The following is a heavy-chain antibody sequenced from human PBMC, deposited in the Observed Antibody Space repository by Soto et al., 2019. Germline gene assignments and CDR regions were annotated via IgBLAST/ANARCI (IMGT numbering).Heavy chain of an antibody. Sequence: GGSLRLSCAASGFTFSSYSMNWFRQAPGKGLEWVSYISSSSSTIYYADSVKGRFTISRDNAKNSLYLQMNSLRAEDTAVYYCARHPERIADLGWFDPWGQGTLVTVSS. J-gene: IGHJ5*02. CDR1: GFTFSSYS. CDR2: ISSSSSTI. D-gene: IGHD6-13*01. CDR3: ARHPERIADLGWFDP. V-gene: IGHV3-48*01.